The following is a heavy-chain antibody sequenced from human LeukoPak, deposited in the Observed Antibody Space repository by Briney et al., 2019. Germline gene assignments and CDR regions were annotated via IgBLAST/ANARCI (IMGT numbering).Heavy chain of an antibody. Sequence: SETLSLTCAVSGGSISSSNWWSWVRQPPGKGLEWIGEIYHSGSTNYNPSLKSRVTISVDKSKNQFSLKLSSVTAADTAVYYCARGYYYDTSWFDPWGQGTLVTVSS. CDR2: IYHSGST. CDR3: ARGYYYDTSWFDP. CDR1: GGSISSSNW. V-gene: IGHV4-4*02. J-gene: IGHJ5*02. D-gene: IGHD3-22*01.